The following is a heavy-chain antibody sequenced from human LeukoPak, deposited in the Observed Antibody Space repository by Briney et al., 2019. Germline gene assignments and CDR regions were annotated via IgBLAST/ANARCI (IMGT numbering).Heavy chain of an antibody. CDR1: GFTFSSYA. D-gene: IGHD3-10*01. V-gene: IGHV3-23*01. CDR2: ISGSGGST. Sequence: PGGSLRLSCAASGFTFSSYAMSWVRQAPGKGLEWVSAISGSGGSTYYADSVKGRFTISRDNSKNTLYLQMNSLRAEDTAVYYCAKDQGPMVRGVIIGEGFDYWGQGTLVTVSS. J-gene: IGHJ4*02. CDR3: AKDQGPMVRGVIIGEGFDY.